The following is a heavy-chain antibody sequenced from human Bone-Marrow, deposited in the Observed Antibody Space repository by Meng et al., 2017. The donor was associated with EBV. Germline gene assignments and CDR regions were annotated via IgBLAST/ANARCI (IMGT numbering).Heavy chain of an antibody. CDR1: GGSVSGGSYY. CDR3: AREEDYYDSSGYPS. D-gene: IGHD3-22*01. V-gene: IGHV4-61*01. Sequence: QGQPQESGPGLRKPSETPSLTCTVSGGSVSGGSYYWSWIRQPPGKGLEWIGYIYYSGSTNYNPSLKSRVTISVDTSKNQFSLKLSSVTAADTAVYYCAREEDYYDSSGYPSWGQGTLVTVSS. CDR2: IYYSGST. J-gene: IGHJ5*02.